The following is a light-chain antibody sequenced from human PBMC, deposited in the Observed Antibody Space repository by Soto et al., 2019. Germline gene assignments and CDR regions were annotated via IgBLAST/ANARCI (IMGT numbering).Light chain of an antibody. Sequence: EIVLTQSPATLSLSPGERATLSCRASQRVSSYLAWYQQKPGQAPRLLIYDASNRATGIPARFSGSGSGTDFTLTISSLEPEDFAVYYCQQRSNWPPPLTFGGGTKVEIK. CDR1: QRVSSY. CDR2: DAS. V-gene: IGKV3-11*01. J-gene: IGKJ4*01. CDR3: QQRSNWPPPLT.